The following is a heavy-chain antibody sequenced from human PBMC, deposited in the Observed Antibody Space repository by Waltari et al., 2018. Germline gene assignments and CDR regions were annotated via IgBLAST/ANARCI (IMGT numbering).Heavy chain of an antibody. CDR1: GFTFSSYT. CDR3: SRKSGSGNTYFFDY. CDR2: ISSAGSYT. D-gene: IGHD1-26*01. J-gene: IGHJ4*02. Sequence: EVQLVESGGGLVKAGGSLRLSSAASGFTFSSYTMNWVRRAPGKALEWVASISSAGSYTYYADSLKGRFSIYRDNTKNSVDLQMNDLRAEDTAVYFCSRKSGSGNTYFFDYWGQGTLVTVSS. V-gene: IGHV3-21*02.